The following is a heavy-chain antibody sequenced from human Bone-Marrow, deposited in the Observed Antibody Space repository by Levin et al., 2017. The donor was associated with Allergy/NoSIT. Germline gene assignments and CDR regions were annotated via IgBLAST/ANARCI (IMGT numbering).Heavy chain of an antibody. V-gene: IGHV3-49*04. CDR1: GFNSVEYA. D-gene: IGHD2-21*02. CDR3: TRGDRPRAFDS. J-gene: IGHJ3*02. CDR2: IRGKAYGRTT. Sequence: GGSLRLSCTASGFNSVEYAMSWVRQAPGKGLEWVGFIRGKAYGRTTEYVASVRGRFIISRDDSKNIAYLQMNSLKTEDTAVYYCTRGDRPRAFDSWGQGTVVTVSS.